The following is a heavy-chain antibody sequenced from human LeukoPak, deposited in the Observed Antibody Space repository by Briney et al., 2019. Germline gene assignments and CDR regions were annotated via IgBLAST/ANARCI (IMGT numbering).Heavy chain of an antibody. CDR1: AFTFSSYS. D-gene: IGHD3-10*01. CDR2: ISSSSSTI. CDR3: ARERSTMVRGVIINYFDY. Sequence: GGSLRLSCAASAFTFSSYSMNWVRQAPGKGLEWVSYISSSSSTIYYADSVKGRFTISRDNAKNSLYLQMNSLRAEDTAVYYCARERSTMVRGVIINYFDYWGQGTLVTVSS. J-gene: IGHJ4*02. V-gene: IGHV3-48*01.